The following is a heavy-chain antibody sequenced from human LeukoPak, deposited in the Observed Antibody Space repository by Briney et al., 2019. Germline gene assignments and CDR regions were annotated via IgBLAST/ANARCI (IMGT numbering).Heavy chain of an antibody. D-gene: IGHD2/OR15-2a*01. CDR3: ATEYDY. CDR2: IWYDGSNK. CDR1: GFTFSTYG. V-gene: IGHV3-33*01. J-gene: IGHJ4*02. Sequence: GGSLRLSCAASGFTFSTYGMHWVRQAPGMGLEWVAVIWYDGSNKYYADSVKGRFTISRDNSKNTLYLQMNSLRAEDTAVYYCATEYDYWGRGTLVTVSS.